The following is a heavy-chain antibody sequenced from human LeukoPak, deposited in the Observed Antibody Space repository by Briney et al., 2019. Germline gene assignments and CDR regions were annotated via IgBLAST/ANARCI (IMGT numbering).Heavy chain of an antibody. J-gene: IGHJ4*02. CDR2: ISWNSGSI. D-gene: IGHD6-19*01. CDR1: GFTFSSYV. V-gene: IGHV3-9*01. CDR3: AKAVAVAGTVFDY. Sequence: GGSLRLSCAASGFTFSSYVMNWVRQAPGKGLEWVSGISWNSGSIGYADSVKGRFTISRDNAKNSLYLQMNSLRAEDTALYYCAKAVAVAGTVFDYWGQGTLVTVSS.